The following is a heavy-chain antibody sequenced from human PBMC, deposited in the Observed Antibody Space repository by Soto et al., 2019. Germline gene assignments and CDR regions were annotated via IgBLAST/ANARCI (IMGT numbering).Heavy chain of an antibody. D-gene: IGHD4-4*01. CDR1: GFIFSTYS. Sequence: PGGSLRLSCAASGFIFSTYSMHWVRQAPGKGLEWVSSISGSLGYVHYADSVKGRFTVSRDNIGTSLYLQMNSLRAEDTAVYYCAREGVHNYNEYNLDNWGLGTLVTAPQ. CDR3: AREGVHNYNEYNLDN. J-gene: IGHJ4*02. V-gene: IGHV3-21*01. CDR2: ISGSLGYV.